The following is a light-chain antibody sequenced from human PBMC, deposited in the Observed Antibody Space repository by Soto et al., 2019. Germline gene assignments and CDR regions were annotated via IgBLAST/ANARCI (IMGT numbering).Light chain of an antibody. V-gene: IGKV3-20*01. Sequence: EIVLTQSPGTLSLSPGERATLSCRASQSVSSNFLAWYQQKSGQAPRLLIHGASSRATGIPDRFSGSGSGTDFTLTISRLESEDFAVYYCQQYGRSPLTFGGGTKVEIK. J-gene: IGKJ4*01. CDR1: QSVSSNF. CDR3: QQYGRSPLT. CDR2: GAS.